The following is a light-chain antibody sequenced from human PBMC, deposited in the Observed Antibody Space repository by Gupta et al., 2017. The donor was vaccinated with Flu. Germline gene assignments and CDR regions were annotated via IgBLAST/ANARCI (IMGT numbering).Light chain of an antibody. V-gene: IGKV3-15*01. CDR2: GAS. Sequence: GERATRSGRASQTISSSLAWYQKKPGQAPRLLSCGASTRATGVPARFSGSGSGTEFTLTISSLQSEDFAVYYCQQYNTWLVTFGQGTKVEVK. CDR3: QQYNTWLVT. CDR1: QTISSS. J-gene: IGKJ1*01.